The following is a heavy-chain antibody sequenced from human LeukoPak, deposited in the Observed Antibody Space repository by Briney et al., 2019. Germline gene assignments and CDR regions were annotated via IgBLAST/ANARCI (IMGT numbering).Heavy chain of an antibody. CDR3: ARGVSFDY. J-gene: IGHJ4*02. CDR1: GGSFSGYY. Sequence: SETLSLTCAVYGGSFSGYYWSWIRQPPGKGLEWIGEINHSGSTNYNPSLKSRVAISVDTSKNQFSLKLSSVTAADTAVYYCARGVSFDYWGQGTLVTVSS. V-gene: IGHV4-34*01. CDR2: INHSGST.